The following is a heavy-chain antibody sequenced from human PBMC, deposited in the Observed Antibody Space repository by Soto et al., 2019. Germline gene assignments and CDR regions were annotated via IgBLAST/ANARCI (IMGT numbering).Heavy chain of an antibody. CDR2: IGSKANSYAT. V-gene: IGHV3-73*01. D-gene: IGHD2-2*01. Sequence: GESLRHSCAASGFTFSGSAMRWGRQAFRKGLELGCRIGSKANSYATAYAASVKGRFTISRDDSKNTAYLQMNSLKTEDTAVYYCTRQGEDIVVVPAANNYYYYGMDVWGQGTTVTVSS. CDR1: GFTFSGSA. CDR3: TRQGEDIVVVPAANNYYYYGMDV. J-gene: IGHJ6*02.